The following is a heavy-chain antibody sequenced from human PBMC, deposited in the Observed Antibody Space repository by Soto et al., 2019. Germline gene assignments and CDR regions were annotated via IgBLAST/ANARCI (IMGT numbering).Heavy chain of an antibody. CDR1: CFTFSHYY. Sequence: PGGSLRLSCAASCFTFSHYYMSWIRQAPGKGMESVSYITSSGDTIYYAGFVKCRFTISRDNAKHSLYLQMNSLRAEDKAVYYCAIAFALDGSKPFDYWGQGTLVTVSS. CDR3: AIAFALDGSKPFDY. CDR2: ITSSGDTI. J-gene: IGHJ4*02. D-gene: IGHD3-3*01. V-gene: IGHV3-11*01.